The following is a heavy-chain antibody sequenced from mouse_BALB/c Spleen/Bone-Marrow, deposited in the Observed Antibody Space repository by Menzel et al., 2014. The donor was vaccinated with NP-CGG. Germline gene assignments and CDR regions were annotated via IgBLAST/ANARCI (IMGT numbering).Heavy chain of an antibody. CDR3: ARHGGKGYAMDY. V-gene: IGHV5-9-1*01. CDR2: ISSGGSYT. J-gene: IGHJ4*01. D-gene: IGHD2-1*01. CDR1: GFTFSSYA. Sequence: EVMLVESGGGLVKPGGSLKLSCAASGFTFSSYAMSWVRQTPEKRLEWAATISSGGSYTYYPDSVKGRFTISRDNAKNTLYLQMSSLRSEDTAMYYCARHGGKGYAMDYWGQGTSVTVSS.